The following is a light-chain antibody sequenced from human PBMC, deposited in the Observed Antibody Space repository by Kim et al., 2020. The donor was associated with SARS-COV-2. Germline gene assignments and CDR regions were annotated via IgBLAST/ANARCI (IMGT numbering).Light chain of an antibody. J-gene: IGKJ1*01. V-gene: IGKV1-27*01. CDR3: QKCDSAPWT. CDR1: QGVSNY. CDR2: AAS. Sequence: ASVGDRATIACRASQGVSNYFAGFQLQPGKAPKLLIYAASALKPGVPSRFSGSGSGADFTLTVTSLQPEDVATYYCQKCDSAPWTFGQGTKVDIK.